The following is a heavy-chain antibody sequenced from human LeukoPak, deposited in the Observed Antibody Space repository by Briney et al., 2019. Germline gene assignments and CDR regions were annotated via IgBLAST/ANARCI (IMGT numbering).Heavy chain of an antibody. Sequence: GGSLRLSCAASGFTFSSYGMHWVRKAPGKGLEWVAFIRYDGGNKYYADSVKGRFTISRDNSKNTLYLQMNSLRAEDTAVYYCAKGPLVRRWPYFDYWGQGTLVTVSS. V-gene: IGHV3-30*02. CDR1: GFTFSSYG. CDR2: IRYDGGNK. CDR3: AKGPLVRRWPYFDY. D-gene: IGHD5-24*01. J-gene: IGHJ4*02.